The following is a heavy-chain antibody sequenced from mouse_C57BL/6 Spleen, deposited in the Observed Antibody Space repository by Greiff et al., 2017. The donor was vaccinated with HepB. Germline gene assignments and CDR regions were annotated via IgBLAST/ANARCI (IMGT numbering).Heavy chain of an antibody. V-gene: IGHV5-4*01. J-gene: IGHJ2*01. CDR1: GFTFSSYA. CDR2: ISDGGSYT. Sequence: EVHLVESGGGLVKPGGSLKLSCAASGFTFSSYAMSWVRQTPEKRLEWVATISDGGSYTYYPDNVKGRFTISRDNAKNNLYLQMSHLKSEDTAMYYCAREYYGSSNDYWGQGTTLTVSS. CDR3: AREYYGSSNDY. D-gene: IGHD1-1*01.